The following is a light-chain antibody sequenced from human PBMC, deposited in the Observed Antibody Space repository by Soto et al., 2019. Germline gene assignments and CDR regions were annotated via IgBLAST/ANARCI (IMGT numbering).Light chain of an antibody. CDR1: QSISRD. CDR2: AAS. J-gene: IGKJ4*01. CDR3: QQNYSTPLA. Sequence: DIQMTQSPFSLSASVGDRVTITCRASQSISRDLNWYQQKPGKAPNLLIYAASTLESGVPSRFSGTGSGTDFTLTISSLQLEDFATYYCQQNYSTPLAFGRGTKVDIK. V-gene: IGKV1-39*01.